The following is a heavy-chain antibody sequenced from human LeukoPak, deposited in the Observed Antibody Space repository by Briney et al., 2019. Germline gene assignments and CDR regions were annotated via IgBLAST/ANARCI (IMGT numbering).Heavy chain of an antibody. V-gene: IGHV4-31*11. Sequence: SETLSLTCAVYGGSFSGYYWSWIRQHPGKGLEWIGYIYYSGSTYYNPSLKSRVTISVDTSKNQFSLKLSSVTAADTAVYYCARAPFGVIASFDYWGQGTLVTVSS. CDR1: GGSFSGYY. J-gene: IGHJ4*02. D-gene: IGHD3-16*02. CDR3: ARAPFGVIASFDY. CDR2: IYYSGST.